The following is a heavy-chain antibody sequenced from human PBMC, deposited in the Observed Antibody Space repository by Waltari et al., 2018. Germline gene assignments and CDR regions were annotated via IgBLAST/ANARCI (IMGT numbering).Heavy chain of an antibody. CDR1: GYSISSGYY. D-gene: IGHD3-16*01. CDR3: ARHDGGGGVLGAFDI. CDR2: IYHSGSP. J-gene: IGHJ3*02. V-gene: IGHV4-38-2*01. Sequence: QVQLQESGPGLVKPSETLSLTCAVSGYSISSGYYWGWIRQPPGKGLEWIGSIYHSGSPDYHPSLKSGVTISLDTAKTQFSLKLSSVTAADTAGYYGARHDGGGGVLGAFDIWGQGTMVTVSS.